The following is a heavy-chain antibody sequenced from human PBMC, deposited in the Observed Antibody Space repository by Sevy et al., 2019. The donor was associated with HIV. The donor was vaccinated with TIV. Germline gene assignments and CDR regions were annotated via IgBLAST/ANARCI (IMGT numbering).Heavy chain of an antibody. Sequence: GGSLRLSCAASGFSIGGYGMHWVRQAPGKGLEWVAVIWYDGTNKEYADSVKGRFTISRDNSKNTLYLQMNSLRAEDTAVYYCAREYIRVAGIGYYFPSWGLGTLVTVSS. D-gene: IGHD6-19*01. J-gene: IGHJ4*02. CDR3: AREYIRVAGIGYYFPS. V-gene: IGHV3-33*01. CDR1: GFSIGGYG. CDR2: IWYDGTNK.